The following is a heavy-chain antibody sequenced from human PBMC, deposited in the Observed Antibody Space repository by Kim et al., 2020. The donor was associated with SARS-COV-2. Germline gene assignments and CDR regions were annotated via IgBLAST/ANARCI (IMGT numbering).Heavy chain of an antibody. Sequence: GGTTSTADTAEGRFPNSRDNSKNTLYLQMTSLRAEDTAVYYCAKLYGMDVWGQGTTVTVSS. J-gene: IGHJ6*02. CDR3: AKLYGMDV. V-gene: IGHV3-23*01. CDR2: GGTT.